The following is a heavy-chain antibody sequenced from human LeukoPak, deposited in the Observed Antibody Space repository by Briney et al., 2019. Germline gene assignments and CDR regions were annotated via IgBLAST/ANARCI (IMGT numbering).Heavy chain of an antibody. CDR2: IYHSGST. D-gene: IGHD3-10*01. V-gene: IGHV4-4*02. CDR3: ARDLTVRGVISFDY. J-gene: IGHJ4*02. Sequence: SGTLSLTCAVSGGSIGSSNWWSWVRQPPGKGLEWIGEIYHSGSTNYNPSLKSRVTISVDKSKNQFSLKLSSVTAADTAVYYCARDLTVRGVISFDYWGQGTLVTVSS. CDR1: GGSIGSSNW.